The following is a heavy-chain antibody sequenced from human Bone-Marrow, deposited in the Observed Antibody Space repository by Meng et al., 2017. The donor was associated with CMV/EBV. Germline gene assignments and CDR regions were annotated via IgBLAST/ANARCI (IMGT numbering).Heavy chain of an antibody. J-gene: IGHJ4*02. CDR3: ATDPFAYSGYDSGPLSRLHGGD. CDR1: GYTLTELS. CDR2: FDPEDGET. V-gene: IGHV1-24*01. Sequence: ASVKVSCKVSGYTLTELSMHWVRQAPGKGLEWMGGFDPEDGETIYAQKFQGRVTMTEDTSTDTAYMELSSLRSEDTAVYYCATDPFAYSGYDSGPLSRLHGGDWGQGTLVTVSS. D-gene: IGHD5-12*01.